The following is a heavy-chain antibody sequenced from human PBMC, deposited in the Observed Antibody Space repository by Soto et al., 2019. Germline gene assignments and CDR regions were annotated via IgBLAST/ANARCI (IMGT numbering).Heavy chain of an antibody. CDR2: INPSGGST. V-gene: IGHV1-46*01. CDR3: ARGQPAAFMVRGVIITDYYYYYGMDV. Sequence: ASVKVSCKASGYTFTSYYMHCVRQAPGQGLEWMGIINPSGGSTSYAQKFQGRVTMTRDTSTSTVYMELSSLRSEDTAVYYCARGQPAAFMVRGVIITDYYYYYGMDVWGQGTTVTVSS. D-gene: IGHD3-10*01. J-gene: IGHJ6*02. CDR1: GYTFTSYY.